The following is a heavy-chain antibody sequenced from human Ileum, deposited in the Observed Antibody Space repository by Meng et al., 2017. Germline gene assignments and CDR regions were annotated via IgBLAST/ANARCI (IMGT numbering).Heavy chain of an antibody. J-gene: IGHJ4*02. D-gene: IGHD7-27*01. V-gene: IGHV4-61*01. Sequence: ESGPGLVRPSENLSLTVSVSGDSVISGSYDWNWIRQSAGNGLEWIGYINSSGTAYYNASLGSRVSMSIDTSKNQFSLKLTSVTAADTAVYYCTRDQTSNGWGSFDSWGQGTLVTVSS. CDR3: TRDQTSNGWGSFDS. CDR1: GDSVISGSYD. CDR2: INSSGTA.